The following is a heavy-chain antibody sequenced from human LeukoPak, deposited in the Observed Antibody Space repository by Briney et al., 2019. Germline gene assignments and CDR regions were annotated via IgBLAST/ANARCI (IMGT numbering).Heavy chain of an antibody. J-gene: IGHJ4*02. D-gene: IGHD4-23*01. V-gene: IGHV3-33*06. Sequence: AGGSLRLSCAASGFTFSSYGMHWVRQAPGKGLEWVAVIWYDGSNKYYANSVKGRFTISRDNSKNTLYLQMNSLRAEDTAVYYCAKDGNAFDYWGQGTLVTVSS. CDR3: AKDGNAFDY. CDR1: GFTFSSYG. CDR2: IWYDGSNK.